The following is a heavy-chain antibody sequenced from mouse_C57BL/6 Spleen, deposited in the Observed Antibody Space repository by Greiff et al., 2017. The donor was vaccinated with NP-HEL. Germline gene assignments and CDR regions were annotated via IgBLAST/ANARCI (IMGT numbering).Heavy chain of an antibody. D-gene: IGHD2-4*01. CDR1: GYTFTSYW. CDR3: ARDYDYDRDYAMDY. CDR2: IHPNSGST. Sequence: QVQLQQPGAELVKPGASVKLSCKASGYTFTSYWMHWVKQRPGQGLEWIGMIHPNSGSTNYNEKFKSKATLTVDKSSSTAYMQRSSLTSEDSAVYYCARDYDYDRDYAMDYWGQGTSVTVSS. J-gene: IGHJ4*01. V-gene: IGHV1-64*01.